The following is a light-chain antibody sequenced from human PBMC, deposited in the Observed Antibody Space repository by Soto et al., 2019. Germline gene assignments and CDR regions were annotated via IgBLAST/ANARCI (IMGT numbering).Light chain of an antibody. CDR2: SNN. CDR1: SSNIGSNT. V-gene: IGLV1-44*01. CDR3: AAWDDSLNGPV. J-gene: IGLJ2*01. Sequence: QSVLTQPPSASGTPGQRVTISCSGSSSNIGSNTVNWYQQLPGTAPKLLIYSNNQRPSGVPDRFSGSNSGTSASLAISGLQSEDEADDYCAAWDDSLNGPVFGGGTKLTVL.